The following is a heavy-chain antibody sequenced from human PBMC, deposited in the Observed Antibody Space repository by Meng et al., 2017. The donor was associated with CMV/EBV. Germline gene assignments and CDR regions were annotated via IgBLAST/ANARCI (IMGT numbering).Heavy chain of an antibody. CDR3: ARDDPGYCSGGSCFGY. CDR2: IYYSGST. CDR1: GGSISSYY. J-gene: IGHJ4*02. Sequence: GSLRLSCTVSGGSISSYYWSWIRQPPGKGLEWIGYIYYSGSTNYNPSLKSRVTISVDTSKNQFSLKLSSVTAADTAVYYCARDDPGYCSGGSCFGYWGQGTLVT. V-gene: IGHV4-59*01. D-gene: IGHD2-15*01.